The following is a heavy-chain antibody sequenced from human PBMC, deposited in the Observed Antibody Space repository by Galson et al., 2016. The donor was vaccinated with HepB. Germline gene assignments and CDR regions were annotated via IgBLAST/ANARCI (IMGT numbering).Heavy chain of an antibody. CDR3: ASERDLPTPHIYYYAMDV. CDR1: GFSFSDAW. V-gene: IGHV3-15*01. Sequence: SLRLSCAASGFSFSDAWLSWVRQARGKGLEWVGRIKSKTDGGTTVYAGPVKGRFTISRDDSKKTLYLHMSSMKTEDTAVYFCASERDLPTPHIYYYAMDVWGQGTTVTVSS. J-gene: IGHJ6*02. CDR2: IKSKTDGGTT.